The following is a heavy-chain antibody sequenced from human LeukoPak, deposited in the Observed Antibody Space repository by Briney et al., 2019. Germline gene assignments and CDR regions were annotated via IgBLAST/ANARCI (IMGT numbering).Heavy chain of an antibody. Sequence: GGSLRLSCAASGFTFSSYEMNWVRQAPGKGLEWVSYISSSGTTIYYADSVKGRFTISRDNSKNTLYLQMNSLRAEDTAVYYCAKPVAGTGYFDYWGQGTLVTVSS. D-gene: IGHD6-19*01. CDR3: AKPVAGTGYFDY. J-gene: IGHJ4*02. CDR2: ISSSGTTI. CDR1: GFTFSSYE. V-gene: IGHV3-48*03.